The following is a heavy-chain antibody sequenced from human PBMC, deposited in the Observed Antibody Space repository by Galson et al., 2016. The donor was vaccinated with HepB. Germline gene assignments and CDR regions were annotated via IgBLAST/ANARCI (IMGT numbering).Heavy chain of an antibody. Sequence: SLRLSCAASGFSFNNYAMGWVRQTPGKGLEWVSVVSGSGDNTYYADSVKGRLTISRDNSNNTLFLQMNSLRVEDTAVYYCAKGRSAIAAAGLNYWGQGTLVTVAS. D-gene: IGHD6-13*01. V-gene: IGHV3-23*01. CDR2: VSGSGDNT. CDR3: AKGRSAIAAAGLNY. J-gene: IGHJ4*02. CDR1: GFSFNNYA.